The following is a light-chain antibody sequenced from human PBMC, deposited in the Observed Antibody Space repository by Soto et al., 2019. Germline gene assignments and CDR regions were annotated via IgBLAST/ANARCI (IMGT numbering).Light chain of an antibody. CDR1: QSFSSTY. CDR3: QQYGASLT. J-gene: IGKJ5*01. V-gene: IGKV3-20*01. CDR2: GAS. Sequence: EIVLTQSPGTLSLSPGERATLSCRSSQSFSSTYLAWYQKKPGQAPRLLIYGASSRATGIPDRFSGSGSGTDFTLTISRLEPEDVAVYYCQQYGASLTVGQGTRLEI.